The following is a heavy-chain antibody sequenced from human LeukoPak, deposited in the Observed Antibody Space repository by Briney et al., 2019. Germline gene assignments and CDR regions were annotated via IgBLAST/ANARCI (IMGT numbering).Heavy chain of an antibody. Sequence: PGGSLRLSCAASGFTFDDYGMSWVRQAPGKGLEWVSGINWNGGSTGYADSVKGRFTISRDNAKNSLYLQMNSLRAEDTALYHCAREETTDYYGSGRGAFDIWGQGTMVTVSS. D-gene: IGHD3-10*01. CDR1: GFTFDDYG. CDR2: INWNGGST. J-gene: IGHJ3*02. CDR3: AREETTDYYGSGRGAFDI. V-gene: IGHV3-20*01.